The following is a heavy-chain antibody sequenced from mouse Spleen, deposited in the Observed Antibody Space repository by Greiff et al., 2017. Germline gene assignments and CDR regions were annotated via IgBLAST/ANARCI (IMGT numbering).Heavy chain of an antibody. CDR2: INPSSGYT. D-gene: IGHD1-2*01. Sequence: QVHVKQSGAELARPGASVKMSCKASGYTFTSYTMHWVKQRPGQGLEWIGYINPSSGYTKYNQKFKDKATLTADKSSSTAYMQLSSLTSEDSAVYYCARLDYYGYDAMDYWGQGTSVTVSS. CDR3: ARLDYYGYDAMDY. CDR1: GYTFTSYT. V-gene: IGHV1-4*01. J-gene: IGHJ4*01.